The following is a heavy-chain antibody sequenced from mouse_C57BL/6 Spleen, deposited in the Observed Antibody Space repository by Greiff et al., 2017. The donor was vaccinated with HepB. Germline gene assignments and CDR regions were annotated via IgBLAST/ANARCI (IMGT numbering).Heavy chain of an antibody. CDR2: IYPGSGNT. Sequence: QVQLQQSGAELVRPGASVKLSCKASGYTFTDYYINWVKQRPGQGLEWIARIYPGSGNTYYNEKFKGKATLTAEKSSSTAYMQLSSLTSEDSAVYFCARNDGSSYDWFAYWGQGTLVTVSA. D-gene: IGHD1-1*01. CDR1: GYTFTDYY. V-gene: IGHV1-76*01. J-gene: IGHJ3*01. CDR3: ARNDGSSYDWFAY.